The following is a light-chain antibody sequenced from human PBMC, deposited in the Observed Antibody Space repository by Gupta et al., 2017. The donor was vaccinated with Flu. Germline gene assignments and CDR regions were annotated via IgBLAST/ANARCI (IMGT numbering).Light chain of an antibody. J-gene: IGKJ2*01. CDR3: HQSSGLPYT. Sequence: EIVLTQSPDFQSVTPKEKVTITCRASQSIGSGLHWYQQKPGQSPKVLVNYASQSFSGVPSRFSGSGPETDFILTINSVEAEDAATYYCHQSSGLPYTFGQGTKLEIK. V-gene: IGKV6-21*01. CDR2: YAS. CDR1: QSIGSG.